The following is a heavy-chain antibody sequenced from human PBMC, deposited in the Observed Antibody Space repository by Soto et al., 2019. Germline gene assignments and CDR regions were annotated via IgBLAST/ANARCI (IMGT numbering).Heavy chain of an antibody. V-gene: IGHV3-74*01. J-gene: IGHJ4*02. CDR2: INTDGSTR. D-gene: IGHD2-21*01. CDR1: GFTFSSYW. Sequence: EEQLVESGGGLVQPGWSLRLSCAASGFTFSSYWMHWVRQAPGEGLVWVSRINTDGSTRSYADSVKGRFTISRDNAKNTLFLQMNSLRPEDTAVYYCARVAYGAYHFDYWGQGTLVT. CDR3: ARVAYGAYHFDY.